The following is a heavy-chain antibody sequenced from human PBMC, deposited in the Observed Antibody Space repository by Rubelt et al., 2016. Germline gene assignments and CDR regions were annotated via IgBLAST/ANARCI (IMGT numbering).Heavy chain of an antibody. CDR1: GFTFSSYS. CDR2: IYSGGST. V-gene: IGHV3-66*01. J-gene: IGHJ6*02. Sequence: EVQLVESGGGLVKPGGSLRLSCAASGFTFSSYSMNWVRQAPGKGLEWVSVIYSGGSTYYADSVKGRFTISRDKSKNTLYLQMNSLRAEDTAVYYCARGGMDVWGQGTTVTVSS. CDR3: ARGGMDV.